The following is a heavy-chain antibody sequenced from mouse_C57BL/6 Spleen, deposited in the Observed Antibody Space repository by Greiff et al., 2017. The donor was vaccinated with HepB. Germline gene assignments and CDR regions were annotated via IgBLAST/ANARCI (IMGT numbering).Heavy chain of an antibody. Sequence: QVQLQQPGAELVKPGASVKLSCKASGYTFTSYWMHWVKQRPGQGLEWIGMIHPNSGSTNYNEKFKGKATLTADKSSSTAYMQLSSLTSEDSAVYFCARWWLLRGAMDYWGQGTSVTVSS. V-gene: IGHV1-64*01. CDR1: GYTFTSYW. D-gene: IGHD2-3*01. CDR3: ARWWLLRGAMDY. J-gene: IGHJ4*01. CDR2: IHPNSGST.